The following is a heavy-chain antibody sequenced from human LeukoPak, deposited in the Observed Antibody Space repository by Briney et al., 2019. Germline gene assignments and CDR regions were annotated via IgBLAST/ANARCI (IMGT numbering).Heavy chain of an antibody. V-gene: IGHV4-38-2*02. CDR2: IYHSGST. Sequence: SETLSLTCTVSGNSISSGYYWGWIRQPPGKGLEWIGSIYHSGSTYYNPSLKSRVTISVDTSKNQFSLKLSSVTAADTAVYYCARQWGRLGFDYWGQGTLVTVSS. D-gene: IGHD2-8*01. J-gene: IGHJ4*02. CDR3: ARQWGRLGFDY. CDR1: GNSISSGYY.